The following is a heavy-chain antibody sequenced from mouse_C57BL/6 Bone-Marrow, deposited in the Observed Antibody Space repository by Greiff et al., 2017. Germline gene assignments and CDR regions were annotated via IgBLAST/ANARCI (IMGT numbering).Heavy chain of an antibody. V-gene: IGHV1-54*01. Sequence: VQLVESGAELVRPGTSVKVSCKASGYAFTNYLIEWVKQRPGQGLEWIGVINPGSGGTNYNAMLKGKATLTADKSSSNAYMQLSSLKSKDSAVYFCARPLIYYGYLDYWGQGTTLTVSS. J-gene: IGHJ2*01. CDR2: INPGSGGT. D-gene: IGHD2-2*01. CDR1: GYAFTNYL. CDR3: ARPLIYYGYLDY.